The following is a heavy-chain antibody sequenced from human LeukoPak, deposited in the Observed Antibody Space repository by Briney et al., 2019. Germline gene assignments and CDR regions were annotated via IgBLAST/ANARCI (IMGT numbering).Heavy chain of an antibody. Sequence: GGTLRLSCAASGFTFSSYGMSWVRQAPGKGLEWVSAISGSGGSTYYADSVKGRFTISRDNSKNTLYLQMNSLRAEDTAVYYCAKDVAYCGGDCYWWGQGTLVTVSS. D-gene: IGHD2-21*02. CDR2: ISGSGGST. J-gene: IGHJ4*02. V-gene: IGHV3-23*01. CDR3: AKDVAYCGGDCYW. CDR1: GFTFSSYG.